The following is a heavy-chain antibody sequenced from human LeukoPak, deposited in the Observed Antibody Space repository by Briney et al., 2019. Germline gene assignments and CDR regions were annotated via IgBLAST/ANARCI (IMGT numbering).Heavy chain of an antibody. Sequence: GESLKISCKGSGYSFTSYWIGWVRQMPGKGLEWMGIAYPGDSDTRYSPSFQGQVTISADKSISTAYLQWSSLKASDTAMYYCARHGDSSGYPYYGMDVWGQGTTVTVSS. CDR3: ARHGDSSGYPYYGMDV. CDR1: GYSFTSYW. D-gene: IGHD3-22*01. J-gene: IGHJ6*02. V-gene: IGHV5-51*01. CDR2: AYPGDSDT.